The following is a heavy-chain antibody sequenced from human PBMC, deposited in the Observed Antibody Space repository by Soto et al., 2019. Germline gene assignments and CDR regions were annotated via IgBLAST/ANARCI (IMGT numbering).Heavy chain of an antibody. CDR3: ARVPTKYSSSWYANFHDY. CDR1: GFTFSSYW. Sequence: GGSLRLSCAASGFTFSSYWMSWVRQAPGKGLEWVANIKQDGSEKYYVDSVKGRFTISRDNAKNSLYLQMNSLRAEDTAVYYCARVPTKYSSSWYANFHDYWGQGTLVTVSS. CDR2: IKQDGSEK. V-gene: IGHV3-7*01. J-gene: IGHJ4*02. D-gene: IGHD6-13*01.